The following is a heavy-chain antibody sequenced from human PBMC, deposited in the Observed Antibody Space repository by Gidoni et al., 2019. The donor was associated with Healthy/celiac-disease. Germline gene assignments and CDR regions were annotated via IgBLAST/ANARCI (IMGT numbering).Heavy chain of an antibody. CDR1: GGSISRGGYY. CDR3: ARAGKYSSSWYAAFDI. J-gene: IGHJ3*02. CDR2: IYYSGST. V-gene: IGHV4-31*03. D-gene: IGHD6-13*01. Sequence: QVQLQESGPGLVKPSQTLSLPCTVSGGSISRGGYYWSWIRQHPGKGLEWIGYIYYSGSTYYNPSLKSRVTISVDTSKNQFSLKLSSVTAADTAVYYCARAGKYSSSWYAAFDIWGQGTMVTVSS.